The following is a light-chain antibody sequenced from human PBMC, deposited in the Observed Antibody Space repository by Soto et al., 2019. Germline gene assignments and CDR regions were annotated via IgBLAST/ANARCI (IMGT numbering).Light chain of an antibody. V-gene: IGKV3-20*01. J-gene: IGKJ4*01. CDR3: QQYGSSPLT. CDR1: VSISRDY. Sequence: EFMLTQSPVTLSLSPGQTATLSCRASVSISRDYLAWYQQRPGQAPRLLIYGASNRATGIPDRFSGSGSGTDFTLTISRLEPEDFAVYYCQQYGSSPLTFGGGTKVDIK. CDR2: GAS.